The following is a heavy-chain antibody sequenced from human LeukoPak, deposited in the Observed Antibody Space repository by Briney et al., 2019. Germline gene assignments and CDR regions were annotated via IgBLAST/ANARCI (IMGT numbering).Heavy chain of an antibody. Sequence: PSETLSLTCTVSGGSISSGGYYWSWIRQHPGKGLEWIGYIYYSGSTYYNPSLKSRVTISVDTSKNQFSLKLSSVTAADTAVYYCAREAAAGFGNSFPWFDPWGQGTLVTVSS. V-gene: IGHV4-31*03. CDR1: GGSISSGGYY. D-gene: IGHD6-13*01. CDR3: AREAAAGFGNSFPWFDP. J-gene: IGHJ5*02. CDR2: IYYSGST.